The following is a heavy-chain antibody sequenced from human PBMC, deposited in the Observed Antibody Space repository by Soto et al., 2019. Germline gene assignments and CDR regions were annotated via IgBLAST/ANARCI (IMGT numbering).Heavy chain of an antibody. J-gene: IGHJ4*02. CDR2: IYYSGST. V-gene: IGHV4-59*08. CDR3: ARHGEHSSSWYFDF. D-gene: IGHD6-13*01. Sequence: PSETLSLTCTVSGGSISSYYWSWIRQPPGKGLEWIGYIYYSGSTNYNPSLKSRVTISVDTSKNQFSPKLSSVTAAGTAVYYCARHGEHSSSWYFDFWGQGTLVNVSS. CDR1: GGSISSYY.